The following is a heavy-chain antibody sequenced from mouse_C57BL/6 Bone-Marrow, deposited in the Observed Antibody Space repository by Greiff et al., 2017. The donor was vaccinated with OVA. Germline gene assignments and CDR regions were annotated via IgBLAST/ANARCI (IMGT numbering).Heavy chain of an antibody. J-gene: IGHJ3*01. V-gene: IGHV5-4*03. Sequence: EVKLVESGGGLVKPGGSLKLSCAASGFTFSSYAMSWVRQTPEKRLEWVATISDGGSYTYYPDNVQGRFTIYRDNAKNNLYLQMSHLKSEDTAMYYCASFYFCNPWFAYWGQGTLVTVSA. CDR2: ISDGGSYT. CDR1: GFTFSSYA. CDR3: ASFYFCNPWFAY. D-gene: IGHD2-1*01.